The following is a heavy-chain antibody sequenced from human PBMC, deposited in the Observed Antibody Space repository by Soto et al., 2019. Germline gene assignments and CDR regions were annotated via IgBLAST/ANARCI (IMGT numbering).Heavy chain of an antibody. Sequence: SETLSLTCGVSGGSVTGGGMCWIWIRQHPGEGLEFIGYMCYSGSTNYNPSLKSRVAISIDTSKNQFSLTLTFVTAADTAVYYCASRDYGYTFNIWGQGTMVT. D-gene: IGHD4-17*01. CDR2: MCYSGST. CDR3: ASRDYGYTFNI. CDR1: GGSVTGGGMC. J-gene: IGHJ3*02. V-gene: IGHV4-31*11.